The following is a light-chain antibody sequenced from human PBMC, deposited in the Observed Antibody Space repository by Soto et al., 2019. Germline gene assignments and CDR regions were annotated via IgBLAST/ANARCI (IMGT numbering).Light chain of an antibody. CDR2: EVS. Sequence: QSALTQPPSASGSPGQSVTISCTGTSSDVGYYNYVSWYQLHPGKAPKLMIYEVSKRPSGVPDRFSGSKSGNTASLTVSGLQAEDEADYYCSSYAGSNNLLFGGGTKVTVL. CDR1: SSDVGYYNY. V-gene: IGLV2-8*01. CDR3: SSYAGSNNLL. J-gene: IGLJ2*01.